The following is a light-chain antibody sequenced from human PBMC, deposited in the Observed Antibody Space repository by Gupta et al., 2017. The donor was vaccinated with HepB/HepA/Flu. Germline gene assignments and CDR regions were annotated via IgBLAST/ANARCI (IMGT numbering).Light chain of an antibody. J-gene: IGLJ2*01. V-gene: IGLV1-47*01. CDR3: AAWDDSLSGLV. CDR2: RNN. CDR1: SSNIGNNY. Sequence: QSVLTQAPSASGTPGQRVTISCSGSSSNIGNNYVYWYQQVPGTAPKLLIYRNNQRPSGVPDRFSGSKSGTSASLAISGLRSEDEADYYCAAWDDSLSGLVLGGGTNLTVL.